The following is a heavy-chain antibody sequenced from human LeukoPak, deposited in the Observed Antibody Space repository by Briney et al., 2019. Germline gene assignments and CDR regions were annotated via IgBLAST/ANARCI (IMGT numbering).Heavy chain of an antibody. Sequence: SETLSLTCAVYGGSFSGYYWSWIRQPPGKGLEWIGEINHSGSTNYNPSLKSRVTISVDTSKNQFSLKLSSVTAADTAVYYCARVPLGDCGGDCRYFDLWGRGTLVTVSS. CDR3: ARVPLGDCGGDCRYFDL. CDR1: GGSFSGYY. D-gene: IGHD2-21*02. CDR2: INHSGST. V-gene: IGHV4-34*01. J-gene: IGHJ2*01.